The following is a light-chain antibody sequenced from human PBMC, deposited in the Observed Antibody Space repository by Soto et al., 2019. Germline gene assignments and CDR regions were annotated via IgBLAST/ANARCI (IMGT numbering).Light chain of an antibody. CDR2: GAS. CDR1: QSVSSN. V-gene: IGKV3-15*01. J-gene: IGKJ2*01. CDR3: QQYNNWPPYT. Sequence: EIVMTQSPATLSVSPGERATLSCRASQSVSSNLAWYQQKPGQAPRLLIYGASTRATGIPASFSGRGSGTDFTLTISSLQSEDFAVYYCQQYNNWPPYTFGQGTKLEIK.